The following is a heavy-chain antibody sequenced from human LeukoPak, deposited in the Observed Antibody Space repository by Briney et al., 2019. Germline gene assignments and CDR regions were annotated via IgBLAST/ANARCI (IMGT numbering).Heavy chain of an antibody. J-gene: IGHJ5*02. Sequence: SETLSLTCTVSGASISTYNWNWIRQPPGKGLEWLGCQFSSGSTNYNPSLKSRVTISVDTSKNQFSLKLSSVTAADTAVYYCARRAVVGSPARADNWFDPWGQGTLVTVSS. CDR3: ARRAVVGSPARADNWFDP. CDR2: QFSSGST. D-gene: IGHD2-2*01. V-gene: IGHV4-59*08. CDR1: GASISTYN.